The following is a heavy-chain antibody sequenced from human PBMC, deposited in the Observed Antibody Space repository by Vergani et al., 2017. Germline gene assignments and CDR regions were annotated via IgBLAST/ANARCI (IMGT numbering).Heavy chain of an antibody. CDR2: FDPEDGET. Sequence: QVQLVQSGAEVKKPGASVKVSCKVSGYTLTDLSMHWVRQPPGKGLEWMGGFDPEDGETIYAQKIQGRVTMTEDTSADTAYMELSSLRSEDTAVYYCATDQRELRPQHDAFDIWGQGTMVTVSS. J-gene: IGHJ3*02. CDR1: GYTLTDLS. CDR3: ATDQRELRPQHDAFDI. V-gene: IGHV1-24*01. D-gene: IGHD1-26*01.